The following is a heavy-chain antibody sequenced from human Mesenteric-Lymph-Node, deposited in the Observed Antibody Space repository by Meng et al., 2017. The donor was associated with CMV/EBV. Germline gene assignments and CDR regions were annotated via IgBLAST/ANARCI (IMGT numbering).Heavy chain of an antibody. CDR1: GFTFTDYY. CDR3: AKQFFNAYGDPMDVFDI. J-gene: IGHJ3*02. Sequence: GGSLRLSCAASGFTFTDYYMSWIRQAPGKGLEWVSYISGGGGTIDYADSVKGRFTVSKDNAENSVYLQINSLRAEDTAVYYCAKQFFNAYGDPMDVFDIWGQGTMVTVSS. CDR2: ISGGGGTI. D-gene: IGHD4/OR15-4a*01. V-gene: IGHV3-11*04.